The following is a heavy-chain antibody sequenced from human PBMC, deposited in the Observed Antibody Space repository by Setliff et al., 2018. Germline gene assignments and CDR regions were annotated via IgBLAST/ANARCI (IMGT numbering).Heavy chain of an antibody. CDR1: GGSISSYY. CDR2: IYIGGSA. CDR3: AREQWLDPPGYYYMDV. Sequence: SETLSPTCTVSGGSISSYYWSWTRQPAGKGLEWIGHIYIGGSANYNPSLKSRVTMSIDTSKNQFSLKLNSVTAADMAVYYCAREQWLDPPGYYYMDVWAKGTTVTVSS. D-gene: IGHD6-19*01. J-gene: IGHJ6*03. V-gene: IGHV4-4*07.